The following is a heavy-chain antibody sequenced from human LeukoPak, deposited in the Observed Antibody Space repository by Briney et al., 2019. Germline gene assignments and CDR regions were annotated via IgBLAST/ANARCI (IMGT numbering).Heavy chain of an antibody. D-gene: IGHD3-3*01. CDR2: IYSGGST. J-gene: IGHJ4*02. CDR3: VRVPLGSGYCDY. V-gene: IGHV3-53*01. CDR1: GLTVSSNY. Sequence: GGSLRLSCAASGLTVSSNYMSWVRQAPGEGLEWVSIIYSGGSTYYADSVKGRFTISRDNSKNTLYLQMNSLRAEDTAVYYCVRVPLGSGYCDYWGQGTLVTVSS.